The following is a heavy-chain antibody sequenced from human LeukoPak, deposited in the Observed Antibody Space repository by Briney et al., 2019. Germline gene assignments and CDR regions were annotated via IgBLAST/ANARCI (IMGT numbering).Heavy chain of an antibody. CDR3: ARDDPNTAMAPSFDY. CDR2: INTNTGNP. V-gene: IGHV7-4-1*02. CDR1: GYTSTSYA. J-gene: IGHJ4*02. Sequence: ASVKVSCKASGYTSTSYAMNWVRQAPGQGLEWVGWINTNTGNPTYAQGFTGRFVFSLDTSVSTAYLQISSLKAEDTAVYYCARDDPNTAMAPSFDYWGQGTLVTVSS. D-gene: IGHD5-18*01.